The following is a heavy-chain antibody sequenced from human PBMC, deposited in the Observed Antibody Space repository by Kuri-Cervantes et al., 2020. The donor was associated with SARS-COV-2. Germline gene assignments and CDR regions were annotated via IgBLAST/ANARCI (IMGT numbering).Heavy chain of an antibody. J-gene: IGHJ3*02. CDR2: IYYSGST. D-gene: IGHD6-13*01. CDR1: GGSISSSSYY. CDR3: ARDPWGIAAALNAFDI. Sequence: GSLRLSCTVSGGSISSSSYYWGWIRQPPGKGLEWIGCIYYSGSTYYNPSLKSRVTISVDTSKNQFSLKLSSVTAADTAVYYCARDPWGIAAALNAFDIWGQGTMVTVSS. V-gene: IGHV4-39*07.